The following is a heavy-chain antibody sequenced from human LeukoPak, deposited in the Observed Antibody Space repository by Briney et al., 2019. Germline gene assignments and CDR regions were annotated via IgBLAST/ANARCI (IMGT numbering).Heavy chain of an antibody. Sequence: GGSLRLTCAASGFTFRDYWMSWMRQAPGKGLEWVANIKYDGDEEYYVDSVKGRFIISRDNAKNSLYLQLNSLRVEDTAVYYCRSGGAAPGAFDNWGQGTLVTVSP. J-gene: IGHJ4*02. CDR2: IKYDGDEE. V-gene: IGHV3-7*01. CDR1: GFTFRDYW. D-gene: IGHD4/OR15-4a*01. CDR3: RSGGAAPGAFDN.